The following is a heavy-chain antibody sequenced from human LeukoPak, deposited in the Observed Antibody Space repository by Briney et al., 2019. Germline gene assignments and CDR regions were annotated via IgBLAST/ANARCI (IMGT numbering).Heavy chain of an antibody. V-gene: IGHV3-11*01. Sequence: GGSLRLSCAASGFTFSDYYMSWIRQAPGKGLEWVSYISSSGSTIYYADPVKGRFTISRDNAKNSLYLQMNSLRAEDTAVYYCARALLRFLEWSPGDYWGRGTLVTVSS. CDR1: GFTFSDYY. D-gene: IGHD3-3*01. J-gene: IGHJ4*02. CDR3: ARALLRFLEWSPGDY. CDR2: ISSSGSTI.